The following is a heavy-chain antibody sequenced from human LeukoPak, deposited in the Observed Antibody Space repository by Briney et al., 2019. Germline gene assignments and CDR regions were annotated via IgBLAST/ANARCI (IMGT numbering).Heavy chain of an antibody. Sequence: GGSLRLSCVASGFNFDDYVMSWVRQAPGKGLEWVSGINWNGGSTGYADSVKGRFTISRDNAKNSLYLQMNSLRAEDTALYYCARGSIAAAGTWGQGTLVTVSS. CDR1: GFNFDDYV. CDR2: INWNGGST. CDR3: ARGSIAAAGT. J-gene: IGHJ5*02. D-gene: IGHD6-13*01. V-gene: IGHV3-20*04.